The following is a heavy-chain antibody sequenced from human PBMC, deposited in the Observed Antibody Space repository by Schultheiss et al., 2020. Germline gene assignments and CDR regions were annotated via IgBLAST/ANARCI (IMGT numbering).Heavy chain of an antibody. Sequence: SESLSLTFTVSGGSISSCAYYWSWIRQHPGKGLEWIGNIYYSVSTYYNPSLKSRVTISVDTSKNQFSLKLSSVTAADTAVYYCARGLPTRYCSSTSCYWRPGFDPWGQGTLVTVSS. CDR2: IYYSVST. CDR1: GGSISSCAYY. D-gene: IGHD2-2*01. V-gene: IGHV4-31*03. CDR3: ARGLPTRYCSSTSCYWRPGFDP. J-gene: IGHJ5*02.